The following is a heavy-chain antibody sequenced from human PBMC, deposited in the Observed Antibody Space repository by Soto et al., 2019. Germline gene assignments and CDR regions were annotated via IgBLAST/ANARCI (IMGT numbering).Heavy chain of an antibody. J-gene: IGHJ5*02. CDR2: IYHSGST. D-gene: IGHD5-12*01. V-gene: IGHV4-4*02. CDR1: GGSISSSNW. CDR3: ARDGWLQLGRWFDP. Sequence: SETLSLTCAVSGGSISSSNWWSWVRQPPGKGLEWIGEIYHSGSTNYNPSLKSRVTISVDKSKNQFSLKLSSVTAADTAVYYCARDGWLQLGRWFDPWGQGTLVTVSS.